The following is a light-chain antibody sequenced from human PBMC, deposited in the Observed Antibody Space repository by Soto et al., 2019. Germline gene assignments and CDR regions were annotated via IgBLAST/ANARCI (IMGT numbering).Light chain of an antibody. CDR3: QQYENYWT. CDR2: DAS. V-gene: IGKV1-5*01. J-gene: IGKJ1*01. CDR1: QSISRW. Sequence: DIQMTQSPSTLSASVGNRVTISCRASQSISRWLAWYQQKPGKAPTLLIYDASNLDSGVPSRFSGSGSGTEFSLTISNLQPDDCATYYCQQYENYWTFGQGTKVDI.